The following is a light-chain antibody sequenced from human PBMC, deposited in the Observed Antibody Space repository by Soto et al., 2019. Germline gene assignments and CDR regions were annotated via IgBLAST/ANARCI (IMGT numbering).Light chain of an antibody. CDR2: RAS. J-gene: IGKJ3*01. CDR3: QQYDNLPPT. V-gene: IGKV3-20*01. Sequence: EIVLTQSPGTLSLSPGERATLSCRASQSVSSDYLAWYQQKPGQTPKVLIYRASSRATGIPDRFSGSGSGTDFTFTISSLQPEDIATYYCQQYDNLPPTFGPGTKVDIK. CDR1: QSVSSDY.